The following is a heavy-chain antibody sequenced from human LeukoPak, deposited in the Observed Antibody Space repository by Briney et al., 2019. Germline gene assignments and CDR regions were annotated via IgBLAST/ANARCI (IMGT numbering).Heavy chain of an antibody. D-gene: IGHD4-23*01. V-gene: IGHV3-21*01. Sequence: MPGGSLRLSCAASGFTFSSYSMNWVRQAPGKGLEWVSSISSSSSYIYYADSVKGRFTISRDNAKNSLYLQMNSLRAEDTAVYYCARDTKNYGGNNHHYYYYMDVWGKGTTVAVSS. CDR2: ISSSSSYI. J-gene: IGHJ6*03. CDR3: ARDTKNYGGNNHHYYYYMDV. CDR1: GFTFSSYS.